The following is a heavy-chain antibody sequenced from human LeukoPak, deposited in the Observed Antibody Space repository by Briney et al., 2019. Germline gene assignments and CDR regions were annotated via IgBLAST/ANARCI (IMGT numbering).Heavy chain of an antibody. Sequence: SVKASCKASGGTFSTYAISWVRQAPGQGLEWMGGIIPVFGTANYAQKFQGRVTITADESTSTAYMELSSLRSEDTAVFYCARDRVVGLGIDNAFDIWGHGTMVTVSS. J-gene: IGHJ3*02. D-gene: IGHD2-15*01. CDR1: GGTFSTYA. CDR3: ARDRVVGLGIDNAFDI. CDR2: IIPVFGTA. V-gene: IGHV1-69*01.